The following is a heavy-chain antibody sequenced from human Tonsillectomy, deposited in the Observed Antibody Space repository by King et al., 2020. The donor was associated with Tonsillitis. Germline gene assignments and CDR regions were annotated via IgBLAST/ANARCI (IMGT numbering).Heavy chain of an antibody. J-gene: IGHJ4*02. CDR2: TNRYVSIK. D-gene: IGHD6-19*01. CDR1: GFTFSSYW. Sequence: VQLVESGGGLVQPGGSLRLSCAASGFTFSSYWMHWVRQAPGRGLVCVSRTNRYVSIKSYADSVKGRFTISRDNAKNTLYLQMNSLRAEDTAVYYCAPRGIAVAGFDYWGQGTLVTVSS. CDR3: APRGIAVAGFDY. V-gene: IGHV3-74*01.